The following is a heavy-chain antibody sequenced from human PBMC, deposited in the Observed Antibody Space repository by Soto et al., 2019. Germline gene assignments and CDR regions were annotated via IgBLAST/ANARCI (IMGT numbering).Heavy chain of an antibody. J-gene: IGHJ4*02. Sequence: QVQLVESGGGLVKPGGSLRLSCAGSGFIFSDYYMSWIRQAPGKGLEWVSLISTSGNLEEYADSVKGRFTISRDNAKNSLYLQMHRLRAEDTAVYYCARDFYGDSAFDYWGQGTVVTVSS. D-gene: IGHD4-17*01. V-gene: IGHV3-11*01. CDR1: GFIFSDYY. CDR2: ISTSGNLE. CDR3: ARDFYGDSAFDY.